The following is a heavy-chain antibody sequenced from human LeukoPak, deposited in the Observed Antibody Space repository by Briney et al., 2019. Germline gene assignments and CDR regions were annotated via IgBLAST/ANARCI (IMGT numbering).Heavy chain of an antibody. D-gene: IGHD2-15*01. V-gene: IGHV4-34*01. J-gene: IGHJ3*02. Sequence: SETLSLTCAVYGGSFSGYYWSWIRQPPGKGLEWIGEINHSGSTNYNPSLKSRVTISVDTSKNQFSLKLSSVTAADTAVYYCARDPGYCSGGSCYGHDAFDIWGRGTMVTVSS. CDR2: INHSGST. CDR3: ARDPGYCSGGSCYGHDAFDI. CDR1: GGSFSGYY.